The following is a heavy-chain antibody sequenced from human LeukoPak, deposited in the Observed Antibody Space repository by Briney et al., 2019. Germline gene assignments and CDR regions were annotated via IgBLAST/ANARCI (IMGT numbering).Heavy chain of an antibody. CDR2: IFTTGST. CDR3: ARPNGYSGSLGAFDI. D-gene: IGHD1-26*01. V-gene: IGHV4-61*09. CDR1: GGSINGGSYY. J-gene: IGHJ3*02. Sequence: SQTLSLTCSVSGGSINGGSYYWSWIRQPAGKPLEWIGHIFTTGSTSYNPSLRTRVTISEDSSKDQFSLNLKSVTAADTAVYYCARPNGYSGSLGAFDIWGQGTMVTVSS.